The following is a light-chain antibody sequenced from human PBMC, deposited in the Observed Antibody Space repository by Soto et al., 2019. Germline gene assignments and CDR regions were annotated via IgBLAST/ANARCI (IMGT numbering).Light chain of an antibody. CDR3: QQLST. CDR1: QDISNY. V-gene: IGKV1-33*01. Sequence: DIQMTQSPSSLSASVGDRVTITCQASQDISNYLNWYQQKPGKAPKLLIYDASNLETGVPSRFSGSGSGTDFTFTISSLQPGDIATYYCQQLSTFGPGTKVDIK. J-gene: IGKJ3*01. CDR2: DAS.